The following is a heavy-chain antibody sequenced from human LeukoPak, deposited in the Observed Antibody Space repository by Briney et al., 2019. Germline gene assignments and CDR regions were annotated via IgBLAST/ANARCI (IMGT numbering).Heavy chain of an antibody. CDR3: ATQPYYYGSGSYGEYFDY. D-gene: IGHD3-10*01. Sequence: SSVKVSCKASGGTFSSYAISWVRQAPGQGLEWMGGIIPIFGTANYAQKFQGRVTITTDESTSTAYMELSSLRSEDTAVYYCATQPYYYGSGSYGEYFDYWGQGTLVTVSS. CDR1: GGTFSSYA. V-gene: IGHV1-69*05. J-gene: IGHJ4*02. CDR2: IIPIFGTA.